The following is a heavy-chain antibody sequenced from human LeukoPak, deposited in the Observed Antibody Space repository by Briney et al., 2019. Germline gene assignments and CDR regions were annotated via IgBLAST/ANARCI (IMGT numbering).Heavy chain of an antibody. CDR3: ARGWNEQWRAQGAFDI. CDR2: INPNSGGT. Sequence: GASVKVSCKASGYTFTGYYMHWVRQAPGQGLEWMGWINPNSGGTNYAQKFQGRVTMTRDTSISTAYMELSRLRSDDTAVYYCARGWNEQWRAQGAFDIWGQGTMVTVSS. J-gene: IGHJ3*02. CDR1: GYTFTGYY. V-gene: IGHV1-2*02. D-gene: IGHD6-19*01.